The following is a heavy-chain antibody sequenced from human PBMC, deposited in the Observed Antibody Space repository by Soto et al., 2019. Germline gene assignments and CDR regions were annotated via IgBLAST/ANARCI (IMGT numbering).Heavy chain of an antibody. CDR3: ARATKSCDWLLPLDY. Sequence: QVQLVESGGGVVQPGRSLRLSCAASGFTFSSYGMHWVRQAPGKGLEWVAVIWYDGSNKYYADSVKGRFTISRDNSKNTLYLQMNSLRAEDTAVYYCARATKSCDWLLPLDYWGQGTLVTVSS. V-gene: IGHV3-33*01. CDR2: IWYDGSNK. D-gene: IGHD3-9*01. J-gene: IGHJ4*02. CDR1: GFTFSSYG.